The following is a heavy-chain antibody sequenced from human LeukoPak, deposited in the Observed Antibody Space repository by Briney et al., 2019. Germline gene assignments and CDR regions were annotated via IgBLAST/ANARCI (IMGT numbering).Heavy chain of an antibody. CDR2: INHSGST. CDR3: ARGGGITMIVVVTAPFDH. Sequence: SETLSLGXAVYGGSFSGYYWSWIREPPGKGLEWIGEINHSGSTNYNPSLKSRVTISVDTSKNQFSLKLSSVTAADTAVYYCARGGGITMIVVVTAPFDHWGQGTLVTVSS. J-gene: IGHJ4*02. D-gene: IGHD3-22*01. V-gene: IGHV4-34*01. CDR1: GGSFSGYY.